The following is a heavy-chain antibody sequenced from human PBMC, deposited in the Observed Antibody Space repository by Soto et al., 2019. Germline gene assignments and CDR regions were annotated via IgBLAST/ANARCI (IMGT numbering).Heavy chain of an antibody. CDR1: GFTFGKFV. CDR3: AKATATCGRAFDN. Sequence: GGSLRLSCAASGFTFGKFVMRWVRQTPGKGLEWVSTITETGADTYYTDSVKGRFTISRDNSKNTVFLQMNSLTAGDTAVYYCAKATATCGRAFDNCGHGTRVTDS. J-gene: IGHJ3*02. CDR2: ITETGADT. D-gene: IGHD2-21*01. V-gene: IGHV3-23*01.